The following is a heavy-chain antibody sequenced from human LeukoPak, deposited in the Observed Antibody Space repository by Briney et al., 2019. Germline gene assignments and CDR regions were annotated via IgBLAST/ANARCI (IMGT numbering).Heavy chain of an antibody. Sequence: GGSLRLSCAASGFTFSSYAMSWVRQAPGKGLEWVSAISGSGGSTYYADSVKGRFTISRDNFKNTLYLQMNSLRAEDTAVYYCAKSRSGSANWALQIFDNWGQGALVTVSS. CDR2: ISGSGGST. CDR1: GFTFSSYA. V-gene: IGHV3-23*01. J-gene: IGHJ4*02. D-gene: IGHD1-1*01. CDR3: AKSRSGSANWALQIFDN.